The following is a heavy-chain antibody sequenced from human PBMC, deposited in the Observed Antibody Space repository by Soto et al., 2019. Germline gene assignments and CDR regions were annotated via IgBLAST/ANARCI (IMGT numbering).Heavy chain of an antibody. Sequence: PWRSLCLSCGASVYILSKEEMGGVRQARWRGLEWLSANSSSSISIFYADSVKGRFTVSRDNAKNTLYLQMNSLRAEDTAVYYCAKVELEWSLYYYGGDVWGQGTTVTVS. J-gene: IGHJ6*02. V-gene: IGHV3-23*01. CDR3: AKVELEWSLYYYGGDV. D-gene: IGHD3-3*01. CDR2: NSSSSISI. CDR1: VYILSKEE.